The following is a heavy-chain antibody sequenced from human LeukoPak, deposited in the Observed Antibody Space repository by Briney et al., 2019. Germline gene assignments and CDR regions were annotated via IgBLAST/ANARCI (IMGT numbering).Heavy chain of an antibody. D-gene: IGHD1-1*01. Sequence: PGGSLRLPCAASGFTFSSYGMHWVRQAPGKGLEWVAVISYDGSNKYYADSVKGRFTISRDNSKNTLYLQMNSLRAEDTAVYYCAKDQVEDSDYYGMDVWGQGTTVTVSS. CDR2: ISYDGSNK. J-gene: IGHJ6*02. V-gene: IGHV3-30*18. CDR3: AKDQVEDSDYYGMDV. CDR1: GFTFSSYG.